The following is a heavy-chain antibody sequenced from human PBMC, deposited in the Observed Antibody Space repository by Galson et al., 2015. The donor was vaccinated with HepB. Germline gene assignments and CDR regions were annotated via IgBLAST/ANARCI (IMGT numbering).Heavy chain of an antibody. Sequence: SVKVSCKASGYTFTSYGISWVRQAPGQGLEWMGWISAYNGNTNYAQKLQGRVTMTTDTSTSTAYMELRSLRSDDTAVYDCARDSRKTGPGDYYYYGMDVWGQGTTVTVSS. CDR3: ARDSRKTGPGDYYYYGMDV. CDR2: ISAYNGNT. V-gene: IGHV1-18*04. J-gene: IGHJ6*02. CDR1: GYTFTSYG. D-gene: IGHD2-2*01.